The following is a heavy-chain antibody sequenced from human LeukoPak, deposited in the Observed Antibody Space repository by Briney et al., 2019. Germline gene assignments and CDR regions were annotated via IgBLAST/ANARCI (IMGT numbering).Heavy chain of an antibody. J-gene: IGHJ3*02. Sequence: GGSLRLSCEASGFTFSSYAMNWVRQAPGKGLEWVANIKQDGSEKYYLDSVKGRFTISRDNAKNSLYLQMNSLRAEDTAVYYCARGCSGGAFDIWGQGTMVTVSS. CDR2: IKQDGSEK. CDR1: GFTFSSYA. D-gene: IGHD2-15*01. V-gene: IGHV3-7*04. CDR3: ARGCSGGAFDI.